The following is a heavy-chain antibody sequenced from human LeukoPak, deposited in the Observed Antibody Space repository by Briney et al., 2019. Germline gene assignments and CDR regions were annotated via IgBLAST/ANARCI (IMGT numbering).Heavy chain of an antibody. CDR1: GGSITGYY. J-gene: IGHJ4*02. D-gene: IGHD3-9*01. CDR3: ARGNILTGYCFDF. CDR2: IHYTGAT. V-gene: IGHV4-34*01. Sequence: SETLSLTCAVYGGSITGYYWSWIRQTPGRGLEWVGEIHYTGATSYNPSLKSRATISTDTSKNQFSLRLSSVTAADTAVYYCARGNILTGYCFDFWGQGALVTVS.